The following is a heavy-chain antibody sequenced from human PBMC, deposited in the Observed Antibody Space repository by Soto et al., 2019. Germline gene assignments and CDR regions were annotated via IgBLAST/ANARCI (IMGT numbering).Heavy chain of an antibody. CDR3: ARDAAANSGYVFASWFDP. J-gene: IGHJ5*02. CDR2: ISAYNGNT. Sequence: QVQLVQSGAEVKKPGASVKVSCKASGYTFTSYGISWVRQAHGQGLEWMGWISAYNGNTNYAQKLQGRVTMTTDTSTSTAYMELRSLRSDDTAVHYCARDAAANSGYVFASWFDPWGQGTLVTVSS. V-gene: IGHV1-18*01. CDR1: GYTFTSYG. D-gene: IGHD5-12*01.